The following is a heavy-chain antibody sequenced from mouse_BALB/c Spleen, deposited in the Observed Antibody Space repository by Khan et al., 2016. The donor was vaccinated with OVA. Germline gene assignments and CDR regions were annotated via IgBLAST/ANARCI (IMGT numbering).Heavy chain of an antibody. CDR3: ARADGYYGRGAMDY. CDR2: ISSGGTYT. V-gene: IGHV5-9-3*01. Sequence: DVKLVESGGGLVKPGGSLKVSCAVSGFTLSRYAMSWVRQTPEKRLEWVATISSGGTYTYYPDSVKGRFTISRDNAENTLYLHMSSLMSEDSALYYCARADGYYGRGAMDYWGQGTSVTVSS. D-gene: IGHD2-3*01. J-gene: IGHJ4*01. CDR1: GFTLSRYA.